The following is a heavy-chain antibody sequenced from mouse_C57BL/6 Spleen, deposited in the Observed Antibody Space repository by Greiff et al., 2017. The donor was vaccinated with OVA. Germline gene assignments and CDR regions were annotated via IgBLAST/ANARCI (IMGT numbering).Heavy chain of an antibody. D-gene: IGHD2-1*01. V-gene: IGHV14-4*01. Sequence: VQLQQSGAELVRPGDSVKLSCTASGFNIKDDYMHWVKQRPEKGLEWIGWIDTENGDTEYASKFQGKATITSDTSSNTAYLQLSSLTSEDTAVYYCTWNYRYWGQGTTLTVSS. CDR1: GFNIKDDY. CDR3: TWNYRY. CDR2: IDTENGDT. J-gene: IGHJ2*01.